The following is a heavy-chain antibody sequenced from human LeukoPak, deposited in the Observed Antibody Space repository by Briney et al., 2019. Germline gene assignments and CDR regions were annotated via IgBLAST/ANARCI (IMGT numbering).Heavy chain of an antibody. J-gene: IGHJ4*02. D-gene: IGHD5-24*01. Sequence: GGSLRLSCAASGFTFSSSAMSWVRQAPGKGLEWVSAISGSGGSTYYADSVKGRFTISRDNSKNTLYLQMNSLRAEDTAVYYCAKDRRMGWLQLIDYWGQGTLVTVSS. CDR1: GFTFSSSA. CDR3: AKDRRMGWLQLIDY. V-gene: IGHV3-23*01. CDR2: ISGSGGST.